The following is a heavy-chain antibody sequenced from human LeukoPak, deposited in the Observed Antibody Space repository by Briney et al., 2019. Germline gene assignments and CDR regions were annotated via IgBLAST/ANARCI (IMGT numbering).Heavy chain of an antibody. V-gene: IGHV1-69*13. CDR2: IIPIFGTA. CDR1: GGTFSSYA. Sequence: SVKVSCKASGGTFSSYAISWVRQAPGQGLEWMGVIIPIFGTANYAQKFQGRVTITADESTSTAYMELSSLRSEDTAVYYCARDPAAGALSDSGSSGEFDYWGQGTLVTVSS. J-gene: IGHJ4*02. D-gene: IGHD1-26*01. CDR3: ARDPAAGALSDSGSSGEFDY.